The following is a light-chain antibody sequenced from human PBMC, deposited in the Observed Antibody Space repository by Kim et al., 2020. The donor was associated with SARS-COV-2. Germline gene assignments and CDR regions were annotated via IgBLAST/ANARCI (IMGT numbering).Light chain of an antibody. J-gene: IGLJ1*01. CDR2: DVS. Sequence: GQSVTLACTGTSSDVGGYNYGSWYQQHPGKAPKLMIYDVSTRPSGVSNRFSGSKSGNTASLTISGLQAEDEADYYCSSYTSSSTLVFGTGTKVTVL. CDR1: SSDVGGYNY. V-gene: IGLV2-14*03. CDR3: SSYTSSSTLV.